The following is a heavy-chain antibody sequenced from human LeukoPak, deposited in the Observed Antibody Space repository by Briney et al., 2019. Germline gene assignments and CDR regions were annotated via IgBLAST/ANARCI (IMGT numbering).Heavy chain of an antibody. D-gene: IGHD5-24*01. CDR3: ARFGAATIARFDY. J-gene: IGHJ4*02. CDR2: IYHSGST. Sequence: SETLSLTCAVSGGSISSGGYSWSWIRQPPGKGLEWIGYIYHSGSTYYNPSLKSRVTISVDRSKNQFSLNLTSVTAADTAVYYCARFGAATIARFDYWGQGTLVTVSP. CDR1: GGSISSGGYS. V-gene: IGHV4-30-2*01.